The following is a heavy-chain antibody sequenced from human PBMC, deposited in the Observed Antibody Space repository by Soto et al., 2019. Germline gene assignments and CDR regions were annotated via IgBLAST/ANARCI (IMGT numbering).Heavy chain of an antibody. CDR1: GGSISSGGYS. D-gene: IGHD6-19*01. CDR2: ISYSGTT. CDR3: AREKSGWYLDY. J-gene: IGHJ4*02. V-gene: IGHV4-31*03. Sequence: SETLSLTCTVSGGSISSGGYSWSWIRQHPGKGLEWIGYISYSGTTYYNPSLKSRLTISVDMSKNQFSLKLSSVTAADTAVYYCAREKSGWYLDYWGQGTLVTVSS.